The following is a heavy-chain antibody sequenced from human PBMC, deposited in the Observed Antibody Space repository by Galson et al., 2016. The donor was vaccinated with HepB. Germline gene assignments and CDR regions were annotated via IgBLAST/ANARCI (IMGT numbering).Heavy chain of an antibody. CDR2: TYYRSKWYN. D-gene: IGHD6-19*01. CDR3: AKAAAALSSGWRTLAPRGYYYNMDV. J-gene: IGHJ6*02. Sequence: CAISGDSASSRSAAWNWIRQSPSRGLEWLGRTYYRSKWYNDYAESVRSRITINSDTSRNQLSLQLNSVTPEDTAVYYCAKAAAALSSGWRTLAPRGYYYNMDVWGQGTTVTVSS. CDR1: GDSASSRSAA. V-gene: IGHV6-1*01.